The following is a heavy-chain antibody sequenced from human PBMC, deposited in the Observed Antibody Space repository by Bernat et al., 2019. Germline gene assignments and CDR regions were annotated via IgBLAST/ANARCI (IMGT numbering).Heavy chain of an antibody. Sequence: EVQLVESGGGLVKPGGSLRLSCAASGFTFSSYSMNWVRQAPGKGLEWVSYISTSSSYISYADSVKGRFTVSRDKAKNSLYLQMNSLTAEDTAVYYCAREGGATMTTGFGDCWGQGTLVTVSS. CDR3: AREGGATMTTGFGDC. V-gene: IGHV3-21*05. CDR2: ISTSSSYI. CDR1: GFTFSSYS. J-gene: IGHJ4*02. D-gene: IGHD5-12*01.